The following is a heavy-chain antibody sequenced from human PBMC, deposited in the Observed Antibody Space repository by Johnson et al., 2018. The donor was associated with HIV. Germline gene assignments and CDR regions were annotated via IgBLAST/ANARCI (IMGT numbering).Heavy chain of an antibody. CDR1: GFAFSSYA. CDR2: ISYDGRDA. Sequence: QVQLVESGGGVVQPGTSLRLSCTASGFAFSSYALHWVRQAPGKGLEWVAVISYDGRDAYYADSVKGRFTSSRDNAKNTMYLQMNSLRTEDTAVYYCARGGLTAFDIWGQGTMVTVSS. J-gene: IGHJ3*02. D-gene: IGHD5-12*01. V-gene: IGHV3-30*14. CDR3: ARGGLTAFDI.